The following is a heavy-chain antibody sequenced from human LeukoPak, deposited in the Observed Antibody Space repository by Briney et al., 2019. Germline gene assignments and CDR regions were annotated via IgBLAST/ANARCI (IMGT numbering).Heavy chain of an antibody. Sequence: SETLSLTCTVSGGSVSSGSYYWSWIRQPPGKGLEWIGYIYYSGSTNYNPPLKSRVTISVDTSKNQFSLKLSSVTAADTAVYYCAGALAPSGWYYWYFDLWGRGTLVTVSS. CDR1: GGSVSSGSYY. D-gene: IGHD6-19*01. V-gene: IGHV4-61*01. CDR2: IYYSGST. CDR3: AGALAPSGWYYWYFDL. J-gene: IGHJ2*01.